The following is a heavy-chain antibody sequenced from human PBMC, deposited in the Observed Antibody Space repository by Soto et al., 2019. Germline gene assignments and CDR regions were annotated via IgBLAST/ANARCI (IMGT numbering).Heavy chain of an antibody. J-gene: IGHJ6*02. CDR2: ISPFNGNT. Sequence: GASVKVSCKSSGYPFTHYGITWVRQAPGKGLEWMGWISPFNGNTNYGQTLQGRVTFTTDTSTSTVYMELRSLRSDDTAVYYCARDQSFDRSYYYGIDVWGQGTTVTVSS. V-gene: IGHV1-18*01. CDR3: ARDQSFDRSYYYGIDV. CDR1: GYPFTHYG. D-gene: IGHD3-10*01.